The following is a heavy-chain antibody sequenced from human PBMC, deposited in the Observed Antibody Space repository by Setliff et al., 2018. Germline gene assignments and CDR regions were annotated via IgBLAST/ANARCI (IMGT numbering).Heavy chain of an antibody. CDR2: IIPIFGTA. J-gene: IGHJ3*02. CDR3: ARDPCVGSGCKSFDI. Sequence: SVKVSCKASGGTFSSYAISWVRQAPGQGLEWMGGIIPIFGTANYAQKFQGRVTITTDESTSIAYMELSSLRSEDTAVYYCARDPCVGSGCKSFDIWGQGTMGTVSS. CDR1: GGTFSSYA. V-gene: IGHV1-69*05. D-gene: IGHD6-19*01.